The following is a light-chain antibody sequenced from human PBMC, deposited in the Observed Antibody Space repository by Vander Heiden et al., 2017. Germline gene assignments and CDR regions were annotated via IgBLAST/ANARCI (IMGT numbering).Light chain of an antibody. J-gene: IGKJ1*01. Sequence: DIVITPASDSRAVSLAHRATINRTSSQSGLYSSNNKNYLAWYQQKPGQPPKLLMYWASTREAGVPDRFSGSGSGTDFTLTISSLQAEDVAVYYCQQYYSTPWTFGQGTKVEIK. CDR3: QQYYSTPWT. V-gene: IGKV4-1*01. CDR1: QSGLYSSNNKNY. CDR2: WAS.